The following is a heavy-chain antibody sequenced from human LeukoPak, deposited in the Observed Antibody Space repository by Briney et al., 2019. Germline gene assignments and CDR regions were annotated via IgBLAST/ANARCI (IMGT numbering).Heavy chain of an antibody. CDR3: VRDQYCGGDCYSDYYYGMDV. D-gene: IGHD2-21*02. V-gene: IGHV3-21*01. CDR2: ISSSSSYI. Sequence: GGSLRLSCAASGFTSRSYAMTWVRQAPGKGLEWVSSISSSSSYIYYADSLKGRFTISRDNAKDSLFLQMNSLRAEDTAVYFCVRDQYCGGDCYSDYYYGMDVWGQGTTVIVSS. J-gene: IGHJ6*02. CDR1: GFTSRSYA.